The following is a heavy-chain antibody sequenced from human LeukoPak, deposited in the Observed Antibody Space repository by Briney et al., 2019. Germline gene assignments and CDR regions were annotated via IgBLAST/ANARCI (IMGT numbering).Heavy chain of an antibody. CDR1: GFTFSTYS. Sequence: PGGSLRLSCAASGFTFSTYSMNWVRQAPGKGLEWVSSITSSSSYIYYADSLKGRFTISRDNAKNSLYLQMNSLRAEDTAVYYCASDPSYGDYYFEYWGQGTLVTVSS. D-gene: IGHD4-17*01. CDR2: ITSSSSYI. V-gene: IGHV3-21*01. J-gene: IGHJ4*02. CDR3: ASDPSYGDYYFEY.